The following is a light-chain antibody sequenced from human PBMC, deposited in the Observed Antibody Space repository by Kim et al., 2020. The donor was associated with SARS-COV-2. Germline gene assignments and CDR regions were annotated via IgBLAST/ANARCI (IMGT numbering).Light chain of an antibody. J-gene: IGKJ5*01. CDR2: DAS. CDR1: QIVSSY. Sequence: LSPGERATLSCRASQIVSSYLGWYQQKPGQAPRLLIYDASRRSTGIPVRFSGSGSGTDFTLTISRVEPEDFAVYYCQQYGSSPITFGQGTRLEIK. V-gene: IGKV3-20*01. CDR3: QQYGSSPIT.